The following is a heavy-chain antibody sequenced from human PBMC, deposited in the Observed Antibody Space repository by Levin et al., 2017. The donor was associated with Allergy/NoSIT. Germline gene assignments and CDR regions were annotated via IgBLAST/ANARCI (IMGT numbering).Heavy chain of an antibody. CDR2: INHSGST. Sequence: ESLKISCAVYGGSFSGYYWSWIRQPPGKGLEWIGEINHSGSTNYNPSLKSRVTISVDTSKNQFSLKLSSVTAADTAVYYCASGPAGWFDPWGQGTLVTVSS. V-gene: IGHV4-34*01. CDR1: GGSFSGYY. CDR3: ASGPAGWFDP. J-gene: IGHJ5*02.